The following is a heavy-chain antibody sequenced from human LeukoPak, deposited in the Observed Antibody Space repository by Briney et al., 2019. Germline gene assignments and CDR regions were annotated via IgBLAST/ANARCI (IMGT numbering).Heavy chain of an antibody. Sequence: SETLSLTCAVYGGSFSDYSWSWIRQPPGKGLEWIGEINHSGGTNHNPSLKSRVTISVDTSKNQFSLKLSSVTAADTAVYYCARARPNFDYWGQGTLVTVSS. CDR3: ARARPNFDY. CDR1: GGSFSDYS. V-gene: IGHV4-34*01. CDR2: INHSGGT. J-gene: IGHJ4*02.